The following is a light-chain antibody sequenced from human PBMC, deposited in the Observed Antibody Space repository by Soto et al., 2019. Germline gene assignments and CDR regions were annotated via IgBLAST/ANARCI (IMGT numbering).Light chain of an antibody. CDR3: SSLAGTDVPVL. Sequence: QSALTQPASVSGTPGQSITISCSGTSSDIGSYNLVSWYQLHPGKAPKLLIFEVRRLPSGVSSRFSGSKSGNTASLTISGRQAGDEAEYSCSSLAGTDVPVLFGGGTKLPAL. CDR2: EVR. V-gene: IGLV2-23*02. J-gene: IGLJ3*02. CDR1: SSDIGSYNL.